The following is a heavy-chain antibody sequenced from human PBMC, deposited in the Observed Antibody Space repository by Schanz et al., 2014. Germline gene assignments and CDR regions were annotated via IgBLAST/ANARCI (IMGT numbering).Heavy chain of an antibody. CDR1: GFTFSTYA. CDR2: INTGGDST. Sequence: EVNLLESGGTLVRPGGSLRLSCAASGFTFSTYAMAWVRQAPGKGLEWVSSINTGGDSTYYADSVKGRFTISRDNSRDTVYLQMNSLRADDTAMYYCARWFLIRGVILDSWGQGTLVTVSS. D-gene: IGHD3-10*01. V-gene: IGHV3-23*01. J-gene: IGHJ4*02. CDR3: ARWFLIRGVILDS.